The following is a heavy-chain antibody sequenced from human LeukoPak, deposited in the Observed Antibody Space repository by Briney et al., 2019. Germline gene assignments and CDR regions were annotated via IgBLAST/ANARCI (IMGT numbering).Heavy chain of an antibody. CDR2: ISSSGSDM. V-gene: IGHV3-48*03. Sequence: PGGSLRLSCADSGFSFNGFEMNWVRQGPGKGLEWVSLISSSGSDMFYADSVRGRFTVSRDNGKNALFLQMTSLRVEDTGVYYCARERPLVGALDLWGQGTVVTVSS. CDR1: GFSFNGFE. CDR3: ARERPLVGALDL. J-gene: IGHJ5*02. D-gene: IGHD2-15*01.